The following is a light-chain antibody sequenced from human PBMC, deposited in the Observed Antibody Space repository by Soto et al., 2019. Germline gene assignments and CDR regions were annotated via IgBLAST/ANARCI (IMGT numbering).Light chain of an antibody. CDR3: QQYGGSPLT. V-gene: IGKV3-20*01. CDR2: GAS. J-gene: IGKJ4*01. Sequence: EVVLTQSPGTLSLSPGERATLSCRASQSVSSNYLAWYQQKAGQAPRLLIYGASSRATGTPDRFSGSGSGTDFTLTISRLAPEDFAVYYCQQYGGSPLTFGGGTKVEIK. CDR1: QSVSSNY.